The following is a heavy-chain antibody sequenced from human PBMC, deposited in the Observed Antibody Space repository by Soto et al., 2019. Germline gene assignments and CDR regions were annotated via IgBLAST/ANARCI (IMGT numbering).Heavy chain of an antibody. CDR2: IYYSGST. D-gene: IGHD6-6*01. CDR1: GGSISSRSYY. J-gene: IGHJ4*02. CDR3: ARHFDLVARPGFDY. V-gene: IGHV4-39*01. Sequence: QLQLQESGPGLVKPSETLSLTCTVSGGSISSRSYYWGWIRQPPGKGLEWIGSIYYSGSTYYNPSLKSRVTISVDTSKNQFSLKLSSVTAADTAVYYCARHFDLVARPGFDYWGQGTLVTVSS.